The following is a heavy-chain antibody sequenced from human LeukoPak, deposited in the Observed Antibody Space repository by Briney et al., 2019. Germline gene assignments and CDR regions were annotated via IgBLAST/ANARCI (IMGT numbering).Heavy chain of an antibody. CDR2: IYNSVNT. CDR1: GGSMSNYY. J-gene: IGHJ5*02. D-gene: IGHD3-10*01. V-gene: IGHV4-59*01. Sequence: SETLSLTCTVSGGSMSNYYWSWIRQPPGKGLEWIGYIYNSVNTNYNPSLKSRVTISVDTSKNQFSLKLTSVTAADTAVYYCARDRELGSWGQGTLVTVSS. CDR3: ARDRELGS.